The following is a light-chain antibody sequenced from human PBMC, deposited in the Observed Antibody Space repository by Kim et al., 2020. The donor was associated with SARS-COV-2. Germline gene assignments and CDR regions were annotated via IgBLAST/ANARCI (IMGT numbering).Light chain of an antibody. CDR2: EDN. Sequence: KTVTLSCTGSSGSIARNYVQWYQQRPGSAPTTVIYEDNQRPSGVPDRFSGSIDSSSNSASLTISGLKTEDEADYYCQSYDSSNHWVFGGGTQLTVL. CDR3: QSYDSSNHWV. CDR1: SGSIARNY. J-gene: IGLJ3*02. V-gene: IGLV6-57*02.